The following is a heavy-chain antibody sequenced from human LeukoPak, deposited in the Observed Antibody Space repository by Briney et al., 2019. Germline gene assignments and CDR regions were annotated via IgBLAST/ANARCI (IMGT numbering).Heavy chain of an antibody. J-gene: IGHJ1*01. D-gene: IGHD3-22*01. CDR2: IYTGVST. V-gene: IGHV4-61*02. Sequence: SGALSVTCMVSGGSISSGRYYWSWVRQPAGKWLGWIGRIYTGVSTNYKPSLKGRVTISVDTSKSPFSLKLSSVTAADTAVYSCARDSPDYYDSSGYYARAEYFQHWGQGTLVTVSS. CDR1: GGSISSGRYY. CDR3: ARDSPDYYDSSGYYARAEYFQH.